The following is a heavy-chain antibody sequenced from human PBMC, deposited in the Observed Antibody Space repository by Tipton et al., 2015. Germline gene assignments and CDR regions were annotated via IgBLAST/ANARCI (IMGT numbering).Heavy chain of an antibody. D-gene: IGHD3-22*01. CDR2: IYYSGNT. V-gene: IGHV4-39*07. Sequence: GLVKPSETLSLTCTVSGGSIRRSSYYWGWIRQPPGKGLEWIASIYYSGNTYYNPSLKSRVTISVDTSKNQFSLKLSSVTATDTAVYYCARDTYFESSGYVFEYWGQGTLVTVSS. J-gene: IGHJ4*02. CDR1: GGSIRRSSYY. CDR3: ARDTYFESSGYVFEY.